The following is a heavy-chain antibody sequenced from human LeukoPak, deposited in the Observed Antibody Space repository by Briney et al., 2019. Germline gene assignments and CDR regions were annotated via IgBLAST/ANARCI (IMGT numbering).Heavy chain of an antibody. CDR1: GFTFSSYG. CDR2: IWNDGSHK. CDR3: ARGDEILVGATSFDY. J-gene: IGHJ4*02. Sequence: GGSLRLSCAASGFTFSSYGMHWVRQAPGRGLEWVAVIWNDGSHKYYADSVKGRFTISRDNSKNTLYLQMNSLRAEDTAVYYCARGDEILVGATSFDYWGQGTLVTVSS. V-gene: IGHV3-30*19. D-gene: IGHD1-26*01.